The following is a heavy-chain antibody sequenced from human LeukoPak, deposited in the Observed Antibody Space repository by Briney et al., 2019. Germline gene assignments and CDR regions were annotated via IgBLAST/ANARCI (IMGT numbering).Heavy chain of an antibody. CDR2: INPNSGGT. Sequence: ASVKVSCKASGYTFTGYYMHWVRQAPGQGLEWMGWINPNSGGTNYAQKFQGRVTMTRDTSISTAYMELSRLRSDDTAVYYCAREFPSTSGLGVDFDYWGQGTLVTVSS. V-gene: IGHV1-2*02. CDR1: GYTFTGYY. D-gene: IGHD3/OR15-3a*01. J-gene: IGHJ4*02. CDR3: AREFPSTSGLGVDFDY.